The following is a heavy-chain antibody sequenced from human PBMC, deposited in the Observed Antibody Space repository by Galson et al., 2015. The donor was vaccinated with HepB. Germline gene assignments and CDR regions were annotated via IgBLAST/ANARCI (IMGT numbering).Heavy chain of an antibody. Sequence: SLRLSCAASGFTLSSYAMSWVRQAPGKGLEWVSAISGSGGSTYYADSVKGRFTISRDNAKNSLYLQMNSLRAEDTAVYYCARERDMVRGVSNFDYWGQGTLVTVSS. CDR2: ISGSGGST. CDR1: GFTLSSYA. CDR3: ARERDMVRGVSNFDY. D-gene: IGHD3-10*01. V-gene: IGHV3-23*01. J-gene: IGHJ4*02.